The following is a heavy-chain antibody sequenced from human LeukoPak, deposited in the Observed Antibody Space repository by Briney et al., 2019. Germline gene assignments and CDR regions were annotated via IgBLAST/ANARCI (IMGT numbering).Heavy chain of an antibody. J-gene: IGHJ4*02. D-gene: IGHD2-2*01. CDR3: ARAGASWGNHYFDY. CDR1: GFTFSSYS. V-gene: IGHV3-21*01. Sequence: GGSLRLSCVASGFTFSSYSMNWVRQPPGKGLEWVLSISSSSCYIYYADSVKGRSTISSDNATNSLYLQMNSLRAEDTAVYYCARAGASWGNHYFDYWGQGALVTVSS. CDR2: ISSSSCYI.